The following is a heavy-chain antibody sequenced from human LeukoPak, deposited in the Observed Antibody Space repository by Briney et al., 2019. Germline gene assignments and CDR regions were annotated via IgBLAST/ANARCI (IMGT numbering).Heavy chain of an antibody. Sequence: SVKVSCKASGGTFSSYAISWVRQAPGQGLEWMGRIIPIFGTANYAQKFQGRVTITTDESTSTAYMELSSLRSEDTAVYYCARDYYDSSGYYYAHDCWGQGTLVTVSS. V-gene: IGHV1-69*05. CDR2: IIPIFGTA. D-gene: IGHD3-22*01. CDR3: ARDYYDSSGYYYAHDC. CDR1: GGTFSSYA. J-gene: IGHJ4*02.